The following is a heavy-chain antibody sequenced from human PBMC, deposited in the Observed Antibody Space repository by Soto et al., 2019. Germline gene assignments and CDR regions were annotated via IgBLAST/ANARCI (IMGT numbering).Heavy chain of an antibody. D-gene: IGHD2-2*03. CDR1: GYTFTSYD. CDR3: ARTRPLIGYCISTSCSPVGAVNYYYYYGMDV. J-gene: IGHJ6*02. CDR2: MNPNSGNT. Sequence: GASVKVSCKASGYTFTSYDINWVRQATGQGLEWMGWMNPNSGNTGYAQKFQGRVTMTRNTSISTAYMELSSLRSEDTAVYYCARTRPLIGYCISTSCSPVGAVNYYYYYGMDVWGQGTTVTVSS. V-gene: IGHV1-8*01.